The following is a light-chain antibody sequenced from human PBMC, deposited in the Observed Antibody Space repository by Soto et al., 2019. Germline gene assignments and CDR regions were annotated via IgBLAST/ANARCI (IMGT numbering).Light chain of an antibody. J-gene: IGLJ2*01. CDR3: SSYTSSNTLV. CDR2: EVS. Sequence: QSALTQPASLSGSSGQSITISCTGTRSDVGAYNYVSWYQQHPGKAPKLMIFEVSDRPSGVSNRFSGSKSGNTASLTISGLQAEDEADYYCSSYTSSNTLVFGGGTKLTVL. V-gene: IGLV2-14*01. CDR1: RSDVGAYNY.